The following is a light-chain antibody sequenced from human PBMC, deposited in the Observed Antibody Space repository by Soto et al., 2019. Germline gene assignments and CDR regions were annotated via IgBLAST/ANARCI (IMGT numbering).Light chain of an antibody. CDR3: PQTSLAPFT. V-gene: IGKV1-39*01. J-gene: IGKJ3*01. Sequence: DIQMTQSPYSLSAAVGDRVTIACRASQNINTYLNWYQQKPGKAPKLLIFDAASLQSGVPSRFSGGGSRTDFTLTITSLQPADFATYDCPQTSLAPFTFGPRTQVDI. CDR1: QNINTY. CDR2: DAA.